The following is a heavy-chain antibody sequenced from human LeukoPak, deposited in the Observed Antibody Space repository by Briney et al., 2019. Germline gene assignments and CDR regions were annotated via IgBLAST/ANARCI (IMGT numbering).Heavy chain of an antibody. Sequence: SETLSLTCTVSGGSISSGSYYWSWIRQPAGKGLEWIGRIYTSGSTNYNPSLKSRVTISVDTSKNQFSLKLSSVTAADTAVYYCARDRESPAYQHHYMDVWGKGTTVTVSS. CDR2: IYTSGST. CDR1: GGSISSGSYY. CDR3: ARDRESPAYQHHYMDV. D-gene: IGHD2-2*01. J-gene: IGHJ6*03. V-gene: IGHV4-61*02.